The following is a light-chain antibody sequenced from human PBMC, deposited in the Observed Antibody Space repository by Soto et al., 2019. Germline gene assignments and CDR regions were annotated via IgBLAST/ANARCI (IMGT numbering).Light chain of an antibody. CDR3: QQYNSYSALT. V-gene: IGKV1-17*01. J-gene: IGKJ4*01. CDR1: QVIRND. Sequence: DIQMTQSPSSLSVSVVDRVTITFRASQVIRNDLGWYQQKPGKAPKLLVYAASSLQSGVPSRFSGSGSGTEFTLTISSLQPDDFATYYCQQYNSYSALTFGGGTKVDIK. CDR2: AAS.